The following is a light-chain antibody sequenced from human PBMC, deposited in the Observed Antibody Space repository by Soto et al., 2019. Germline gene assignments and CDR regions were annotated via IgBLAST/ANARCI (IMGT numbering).Light chain of an antibody. CDR3: QQSYSTPRT. CDR2: AAS. Sequence: DIQMTQSPSSLSASVGDRVTLTCRASQSVSSNLNWYQQKPGQAPKLLIYAASSLQSGVPSRFSGSGSGTEFTLTISSLQPEDFATYYCQQSYSTPRTFGQGTKLEIK. CDR1: QSVSSN. J-gene: IGKJ1*01. V-gene: IGKV1-39*01.